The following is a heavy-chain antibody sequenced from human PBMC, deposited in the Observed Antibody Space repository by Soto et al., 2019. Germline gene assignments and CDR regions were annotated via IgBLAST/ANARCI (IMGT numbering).Heavy chain of an antibody. CDR2: INPNSGGT. CDR1: GYTFTGYY. Sequence: RASVKVSCKASGYTFTGYYMHWVRQAPGQGLEWMGWINPNSGGTNYAQKFQGWVTMTRDTSISTAYMELSRLRSDDTAVYYCARDRAGYCSGGSCYSTHYYYGMDVWGQGTTVTVSS. CDR3: ARDRAGYCSGGSCYSTHYYYGMDV. V-gene: IGHV1-2*04. J-gene: IGHJ6*02. D-gene: IGHD2-15*01.